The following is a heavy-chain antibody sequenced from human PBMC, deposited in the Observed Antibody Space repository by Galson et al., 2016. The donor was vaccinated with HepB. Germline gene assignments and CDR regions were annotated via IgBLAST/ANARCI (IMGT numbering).Heavy chain of an antibody. Sequence: SLRLSCAASGFTFSTFYMHWVRQAPGKGLLWVSRISGDGITPSYADSVKGRFTISRDNAKNTLYLQMDSLRAEDTAVYYCARDQHGLSDWGQGTLVTVSS. CDR3: ARDQHGLSD. V-gene: IGHV3-74*01. D-gene: IGHD3-16*01. CDR2: ISGDGITP. CDR1: GFTFSTFY. J-gene: IGHJ4*02.